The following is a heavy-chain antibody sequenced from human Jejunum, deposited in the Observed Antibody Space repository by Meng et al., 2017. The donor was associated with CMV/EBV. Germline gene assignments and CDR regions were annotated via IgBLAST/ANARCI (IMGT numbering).Heavy chain of an antibody. Sequence: GFTLGSYYMYWVRQAPGKGLEWVSRINSDGTITYYADSVKGRFTISRDNAKNTLYLQMDSLRAEDTATYYCARGGYDFWTDYLHYWGQGTLVTVSS. CDR3: ARGGYDFWTDYLHY. CDR1: GFTLGSYY. V-gene: IGHV3-74*01. CDR2: INSDGTIT. D-gene: IGHD3/OR15-3a*01. J-gene: IGHJ4*02.